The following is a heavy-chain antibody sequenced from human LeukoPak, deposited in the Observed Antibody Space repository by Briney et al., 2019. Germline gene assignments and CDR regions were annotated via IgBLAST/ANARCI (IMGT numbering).Heavy chain of an antibody. CDR2: ISSSSSYI. CDR3: ARVFGSWYYFDY. D-gene: IGHD6-13*01. CDR1: GGSISSSS. Sequence: ETLSLTCTVSGGSISSSSYYWGWIRQPPGKGLEWVSSISSSSSYIYYADSVKGRFTISRDNAKNSLYLQMNSLRAEDTAVYYCARVFGSWYYFDYWGQGTLDTVSS. V-gene: IGHV3-21*01. J-gene: IGHJ4*02.